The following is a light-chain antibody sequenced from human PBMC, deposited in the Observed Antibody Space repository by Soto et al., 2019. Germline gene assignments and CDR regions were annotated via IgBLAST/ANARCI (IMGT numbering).Light chain of an antibody. J-gene: IGKJ5*01. CDR3: QRYGSSPLIT. V-gene: IGKV3-20*01. Sequence: EIVLTQSPGTLSLSPEQRATVSCRSSQSVSSNFLAWYQQKPGQAPRLLIYGTSSRATGIPDRFSGSGSGTDFTLTISRLEPEDFAVYFCQRYGSSPLITFGQGTRLEIK. CDR2: GTS. CDR1: QSVSSNF.